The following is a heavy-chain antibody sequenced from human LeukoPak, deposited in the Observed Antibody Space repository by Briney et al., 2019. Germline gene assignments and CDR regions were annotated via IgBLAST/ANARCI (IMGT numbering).Heavy chain of an antibody. CDR3: AKETHIVVVISYDAFDI. V-gene: IGHV3-23*01. CDR1: GFTFSSYA. Sequence: GGSLRLSCAASGFTFSSYAMSWVRQAPGKGLEWVSAISGSGGSTYYADSVKGRFTISRDNSKNTLYLQMNSLRAEDTAVYYCAKETHIVVVISYDAFDIWGQGTMVTVSS. D-gene: IGHD2-21*01. J-gene: IGHJ3*02. CDR2: ISGSGGST.